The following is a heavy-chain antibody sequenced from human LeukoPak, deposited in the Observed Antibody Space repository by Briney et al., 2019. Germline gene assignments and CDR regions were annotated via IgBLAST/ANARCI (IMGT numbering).Heavy chain of an antibody. CDR3: AAVVAAISPDY. D-gene: IGHD2-15*01. CDR1: GGSISSSSYY. J-gene: IGHJ4*02. V-gene: IGHV4-39*01. CDR2: IYYSGST. Sequence: ASETLSLTCTVSGGSISSSSYYWGWIRQPPGKGLEWIGSIYYSGSTYYNPSLKSRVIISVDTSKNQFSLKLSSVTAADTALYYCAAVVAAISPDYWGQGTLVTVSS.